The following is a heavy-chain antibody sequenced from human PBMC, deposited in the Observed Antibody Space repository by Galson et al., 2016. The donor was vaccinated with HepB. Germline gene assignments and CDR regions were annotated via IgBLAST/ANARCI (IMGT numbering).Heavy chain of an antibody. CDR1: GGSISGYY. V-gene: IGHV4-59*08. CDR3: ARGRSSSADTDY. D-gene: IGHD6-6*01. CDR2: IHYGGST. J-gene: IGHJ4*02. Sequence: SETLSLTCTVSGGSISGYYWSWIRQPPGKGLEWIGFIHYGGSTNYNPSLKSRVTISLDTSKNQFSLKLSSVTAADTAVYYCARGRSSSADTDYWGQGTLVTVSS.